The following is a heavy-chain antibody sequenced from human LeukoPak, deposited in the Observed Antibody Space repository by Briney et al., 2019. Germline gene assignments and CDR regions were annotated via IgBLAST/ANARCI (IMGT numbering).Heavy chain of an antibody. CDR3: ARVGCSGGSCYSSPYYFDY. D-gene: IGHD2-15*01. V-gene: IGHV4-38-2*02. CDR1: GYSISSGFY. J-gene: IGHJ4*02. CDR2: IFHSGST. Sequence: PSETLSLTCSVSGYSISSGFYWGWIRQPPGKGLEWIGSIFHSGSTYYNPSLKSRVTISVDTSKNQFSLKLSSVTAADTAVYYCARVGCSGGSCYSSPYYFDYWGQGTLVTVSS.